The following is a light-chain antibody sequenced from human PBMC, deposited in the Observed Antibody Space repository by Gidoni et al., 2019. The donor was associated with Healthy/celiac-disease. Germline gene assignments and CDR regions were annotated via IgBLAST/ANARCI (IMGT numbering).Light chain of an antibody. J-gene: IGKJ5*01. CDR3: QQCDSTPST. CDR1: HGISSY. V-gene: IGKV1-39*01. Sequence: DVQMTQSPSSLSASVGDRVTITCRASHGISSYLNWYQQKPGKAPKLLIYAASSWQSGVPSRFSGSGSGTDFTLTISRLQPEDFATYYCQQCDSTPSTFGQGTRLEIK. CDR2: AAS.